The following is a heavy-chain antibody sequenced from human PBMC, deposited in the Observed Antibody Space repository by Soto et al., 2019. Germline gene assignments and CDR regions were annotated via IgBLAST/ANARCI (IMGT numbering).Heavy chain of an antibody. CDR3: ARDKITGLFDY. CDR1: GGSIGSGGYY. J-gene: IGHJ4*02. Sequence: SETLSLTCTVSGGSIGSGGYYWSWIRQHPGTGLEWIGHITYSGSTNYNTSLKSRVTISVDTSKNQFSLKLTSVTAADTAVYYCARDKITGLFDYWGQGTLVTVSS. D-gene: IGHD2-8*02. CDR2: ITYSGST. V-gene: IGHV4-31*03.